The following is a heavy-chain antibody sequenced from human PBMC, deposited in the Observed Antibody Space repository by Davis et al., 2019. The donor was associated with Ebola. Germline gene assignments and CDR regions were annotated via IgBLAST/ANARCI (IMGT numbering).Heavy chain of an antibody. CDR3: ARDGYSSGWYEVSWFDP. V-gene: IGHV6-1*01. J-gene: IGHJ5*02. CDR1: GDSVSSNSAA. Sequence: SQTLSLTCAISGDSVSSNSAAWNWIRQSPSRGLEWLGRTYYRSKWYNDYAVSVKSRITINPDTSKNQFSLQLNSVTPEDTAVYYCARDGYSSGWYEVSWFDPWGQGTLVTVSS. D-gene: IGHD6-19*01. CDR2: TYYRSKWYN.